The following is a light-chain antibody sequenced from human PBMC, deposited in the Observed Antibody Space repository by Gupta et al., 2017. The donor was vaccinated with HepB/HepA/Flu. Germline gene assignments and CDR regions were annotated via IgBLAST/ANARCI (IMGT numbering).Light chain of an antibody. CDR2: EVN. V-gene: IGLV2-8*01. Sequence: QSALTQPPSASGSPGQSVTISCTGTSSDVGGYNHVSWYQQHPGTAPKLMFFEVNQRPSGVPDRFSCSKSGNTASLTVSGLQADDAANYYCSSDAGSNNVVFGGGTKLTVL. J-gene: IGLJ2*01. CDR3: SSDAGSNNVV. CDR1: SSDVGGYNH.